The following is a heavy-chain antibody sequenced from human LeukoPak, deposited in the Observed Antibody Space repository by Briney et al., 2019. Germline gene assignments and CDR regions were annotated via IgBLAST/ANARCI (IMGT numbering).Heavy chain of an antibody. CDR3: AKGPFYYYYGMDV. Sequence: GGSLGLSCAASGFTFDDYAMHWVRQAPGKGLERVSGISWNSGSIGYADSVKGRFTISRDNAKNSLYLQMNSLRAEDTALYYCAKGPFYYYYGMDVWGQGTTVTVSS. V-gene: IGHV3-9*01. CDR2: ISWNSGSI. J-gene: IGHJ6*02. CDR1: GFTFDDYA.